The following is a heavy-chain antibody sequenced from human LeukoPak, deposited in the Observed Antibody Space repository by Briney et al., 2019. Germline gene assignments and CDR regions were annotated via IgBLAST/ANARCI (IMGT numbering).Heavy chain of an antibody. CDR1: GGSFSGYY. CDR3: ASYYDFWSGYYTDAEYFQH. V-gene: IGHV4-34*09. J-gene: IGHJ1*01. CDR2: INHSGST. Sequence: SETLSLTCAVYGGSFSGYYWSWIRQPPGKGLEWIGEINHSGSTNYNPSLKSRVTISVDTSKNQFSLKLSSVTAADTAVYYCASYYDFWSGYYTDAEYFQHWGQGTLVTVSS. D-gene: IGHD3-3*01.